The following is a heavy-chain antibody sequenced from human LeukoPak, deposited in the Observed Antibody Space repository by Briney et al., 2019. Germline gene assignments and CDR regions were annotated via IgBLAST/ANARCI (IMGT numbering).Heavy chain of an antibody. CDR2: ISNSGST. J-gene: IGHJ6*03. D-gene: IGHD3-3*01. V-gene: IGHV4-59*01. CDR1: GGSIGSSY. CDR3: ARAQYDGLSTGYTGGFYYMDV. Sequence: SETLSLTCTVSGGSIGSSYWSWIRQPPGKGLEWIGYISNSGSTTYSPSLKSRLTISVHMSKHQFSLDLHSVTTADTAVYYCARAQYDGLSTGYTGGFYYMDVGAKGPTVSVSS.